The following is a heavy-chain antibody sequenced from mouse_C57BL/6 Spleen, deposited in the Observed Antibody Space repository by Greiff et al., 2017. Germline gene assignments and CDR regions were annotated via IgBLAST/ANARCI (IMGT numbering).Heavy chain of an antibody. CDR1: GYTFTGYW. CDR3: ARGANWDGWGDYFDY. J-gene: IGHJ2*01. V-gene: IGHV1-9*01. D-gene: IGHD4-1*01. Sequence: QVQLQQSGAELMKPGASVKLSCKATGYTFTGYWIEWVKQRPGHGLEWIGEILPGSGSTNNNEKFKGKATFTANTSSNTAYMQLSSLTTEDSAIYYCARGANWDGWGDYFDYWGQGTTLTVSS. CDR2: ILPGSGST.